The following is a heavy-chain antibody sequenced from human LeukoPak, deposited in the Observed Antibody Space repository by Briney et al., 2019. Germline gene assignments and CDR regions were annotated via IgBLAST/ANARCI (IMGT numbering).Heavy chain of an antibody. CDR3: ARGRYLEWWD. V-gene: IGHV4-61*01. Sequence: SETLSLTCTVSGGSVSRDNYSWSWIRQPPGKGLEWIGYISYSGSTNYNPSLKSRVTISVDTSKNQFSLKLSSVTAADTAVYYCARGRYLEWWDWGQGTLVTVSS. J-gene: IGHJ4*02. CDR1: GGSVSRDNYS. D-gene: IGHD3-3*01. CDR2: ISYSGST.